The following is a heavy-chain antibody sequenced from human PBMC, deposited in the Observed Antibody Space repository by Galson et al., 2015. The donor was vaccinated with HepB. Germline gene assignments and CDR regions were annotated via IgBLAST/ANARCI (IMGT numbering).Heavy chain of an antibody. Sequence: SVKVSCKASGGTFSSYAISWVRQAPGQGLEWMGGIIPILGIANYAQKFQGRVTITADKSTSTAYMELSSLRSEDTAVYYCAGRPYCSSTSCYVAYYYMDVWGKGTTVTVSS. J-gene: IGHJ6*03. CDR3: AGRPYCSSTSCYVAYYYMDV. CDR1: GGTFSSYA. V-gene: IGHV1-69*10. CDR2: IIPILGIA. D-gene: IGHD2-2*01.